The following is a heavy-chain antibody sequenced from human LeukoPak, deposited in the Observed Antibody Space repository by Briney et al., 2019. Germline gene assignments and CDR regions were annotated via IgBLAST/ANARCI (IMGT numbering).Heavy chain of an antibody. Sequence: GKSLRLSCAASGFSFNRYAMQWVRQAPGKGLEWVAAVSYDGSDEYYADSVKGRLTVSRDNSKNTLSLEIHSLKVEDTAVYYCARVDSRSGSSSSASWGQGTLVIVSS. J-gene: IGHJ4*02. V-gene: IGHV3-30*01. CDR1: GFSFNRYA. CDR2: VSYDGSDE. D-gene: IGHD3-3*01. CDR3: ARVDSRSGSSSSAS.